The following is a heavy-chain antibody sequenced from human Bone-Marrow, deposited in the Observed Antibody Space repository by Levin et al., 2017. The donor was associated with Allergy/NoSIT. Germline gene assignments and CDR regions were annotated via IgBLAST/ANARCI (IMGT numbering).Heavy chain of an antibody. J-gene: IGHJ5*02. D-gene: IGHD3-22*01. CDR1: GYTFTSYD. CDR2: MNPNSGNT. CDR3: AREVHRLAYYDSSGYYGLDP. V-gene: IGHV1-8*01. Sequence: GGSLRLSCKASGYTFTSYDINWVRQATGQGLEWMGWMNPNSGNTGYAQKFQGRVTMTRNTSISTAYMELSSLRSEDTAVYYCAREVHRLAYYDSSGYYGLDPWGQGTLVTVSS.